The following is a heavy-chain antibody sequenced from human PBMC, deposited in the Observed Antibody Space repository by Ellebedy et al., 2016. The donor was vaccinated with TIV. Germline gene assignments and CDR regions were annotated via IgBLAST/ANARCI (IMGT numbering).Heavy chain of an antibody. CDR2: ISTSSSYI. J-gene: IGHJ4*02. CDR3: ARDVSSSGWGAFFDS. V-gene: IGHV3-21*01. D-gene: IGHD6-19*01. CDR1: GFTFSSYT. Sequence: GESLKISCAASGFTFSSYTLNWVRQAPGKGLEWVSSISTSSSYIYYADSVKGRFTISRDNAKNSLSLQMNSLRAEDTAVYYCARDVSSSGWGAFFDSWGQGTLVTVSS.